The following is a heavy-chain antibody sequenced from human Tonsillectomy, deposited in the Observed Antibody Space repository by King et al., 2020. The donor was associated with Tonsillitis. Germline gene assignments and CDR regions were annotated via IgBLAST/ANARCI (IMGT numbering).Heavy chain of an antibody. CDR3: AGDARYYDSRGYTYFFDY. Sequence: VQLQESGPGLVKPSETLSLTCAVSGYSISSGYYWGWIRQPPGKGLGWIGSIYHSGSTYYNPSLKSRVTLSVDTSKNQFSLKLSSVTAADTAVYYCAGDARYYDSRGYTYFFDYWGQGTLVTVSS. CDR2: IYHSGST. D-gene: IGHD3-22*01. J-gene: IGHJ4*02. CDR1: GYSISSGYY. V-gene: IGHV4-38-2*01.